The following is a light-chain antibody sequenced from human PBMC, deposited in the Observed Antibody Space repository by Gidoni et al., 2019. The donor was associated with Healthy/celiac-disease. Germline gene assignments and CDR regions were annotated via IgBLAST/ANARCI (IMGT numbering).Light chain of an antibody. Sequence: EIVLTQSPATLSLSPGERATLSCRASQSASSYLAWYQQKPGQAPMLLIYDASNRATGIPARFSGSGSGKDFTLTISSLEPEDFAVYYCQQRSNWPPTWTFGQGTKVEIK. CDR3: QQRSNWPPTWT. J-gene: IGKJ1*01. CDR1: QSASSY. CDR2: DAS. V-gene: IGKV3-11*01.